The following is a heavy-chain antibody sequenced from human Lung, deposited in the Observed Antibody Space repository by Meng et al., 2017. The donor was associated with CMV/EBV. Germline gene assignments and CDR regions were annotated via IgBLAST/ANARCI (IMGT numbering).Heavy chain of an antibody. CDR1: GHPITTYY. CDR2: IYYSGST. J-gene: IGHJ6*02. CDR3: ARDRAAIGYYYYVMDV. V-gene: IGHV4-59*01. D-gene: IGHD2-2*01. Sequence: SETLSLXCTVSGHPITTYYWSWIRQPPGKGLEWIGYIYYSGSTNYNPSLRSRVSISVDTSKNQFSLELSSVTAADTAIYYCARDRAAIGYYYYVMDVWGHGTTVTVS.